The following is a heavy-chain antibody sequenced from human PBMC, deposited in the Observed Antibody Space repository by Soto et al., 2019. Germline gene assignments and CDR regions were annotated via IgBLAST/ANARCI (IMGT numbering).Heavy chain of an antibody. Sequence: PSEALSLSCTVYAGSFSGDYWGWIRQPPGKGMEWIGEINHSGSTNYNPTLKSRVTISVDPSKNQFSLKLSSVTAAATAVYYCTGVVIKRPYWGQGTLVTVSS. CDR2: INHSGST. V-gene: IGHV4-34*01. D-gene: IGHD3-22*01. J-gene: IGHJ4*02. CDR1: AGSFSGDY. CDR3: TGVVIKRPY.